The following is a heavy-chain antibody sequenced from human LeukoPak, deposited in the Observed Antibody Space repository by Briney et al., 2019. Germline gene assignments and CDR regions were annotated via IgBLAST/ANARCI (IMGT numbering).Heavy chain of an antibody. CDR1: GGSISSYY. V-gene: IGHV4-34*01. J-gene: IGHJ6*03. Sequence: PSETLSLTCTVSGGSISSYYWSWIRQPPGKGLEWIGEINHSGSTNYNPSLKSRVTISVDTSKNQFSLKLSSVTAADTAVYYCARGRSGSYIYYYYYMDVWGKGTTVTVSS. CDR3: ARGRSGSYIYYYYYMDV. D-gene: IGHD1-26*01. CDR2: INHSGST.